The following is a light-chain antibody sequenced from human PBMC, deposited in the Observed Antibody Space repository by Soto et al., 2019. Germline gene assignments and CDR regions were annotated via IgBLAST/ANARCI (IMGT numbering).Light chain of an antibody. CDR1: QTISNT. CDR3: QQTYSTPIT. V-gene: IGKV1-39*01. Sequence: DIQMTQSPSSLSASVGDRVTITCRASQTISNTLNWYQQRPGKPPNLLIYASSTLQSGVPPRISGGRSGTEFTLTISSLQPEDFATYYCQQTYSTPITFGQGTRLEIK. J-gene: IGKJ5*01. CDR2: ASS.